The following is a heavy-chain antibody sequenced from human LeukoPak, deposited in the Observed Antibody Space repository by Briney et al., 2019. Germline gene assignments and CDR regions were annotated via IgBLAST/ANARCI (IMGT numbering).Heavy chain of an antibody. Sequence: SETLSLTCAVYGGSFSGYFWSWIRQPPGKGLEWIGELTESGRTSYNPSLKSRVTIAEDTSKNQFSLKLSSVTAADTAVHYCARLMATTTFDYWGQGTLVTVSS. CDR3: ARLMATTTFDY. CDR1: GGSFSGYF. J-gene: IGHJ4*02. CDR2: LTESGRT. V-gene: IGHV4-34*01. D-gene: IGHD5-24*01.